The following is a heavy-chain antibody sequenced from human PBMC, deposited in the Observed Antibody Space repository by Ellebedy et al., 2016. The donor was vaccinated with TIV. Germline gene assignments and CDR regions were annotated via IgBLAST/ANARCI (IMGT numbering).Heavy chain of an antibody. V-gene: IGHV1-18*01. CDR1: GGTFSSYA. CDR3: GVVPAAGPFDY. Sequence: ASVKVSXXASGGTFSSYAISWVRQAPGQGLEWMGGISAYNGNTNYAQKLQGRVTMTTDTSTSTAYMELRSLRSEDTAVYYCGVVPAAGPFDYWGQGTLVTVSS. CDR2: ISAYNGNT. J-gene: IGHJ4*02. D-gene: IGHD2-2*01.